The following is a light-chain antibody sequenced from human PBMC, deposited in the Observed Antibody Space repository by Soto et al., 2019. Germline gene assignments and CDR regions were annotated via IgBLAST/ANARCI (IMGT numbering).Light chain of an antibody. CDR3: QSYDSSLSAWV. CDR1: SSNIGAGYD. V-gene: IGLV1-40*01. J-gene: IGLJ3*02. CDR2: NNN. Sequence: QAVVTQPPSVSGAPGQRVTISCTETSSNIGAGYDVHWYQQVPGTAPKLLIYNNNNRPSGVPDRFSGSKSGTSASLAITGLQAEDEADYYCQSYDSSLSAWVFGGGTKLTVL.